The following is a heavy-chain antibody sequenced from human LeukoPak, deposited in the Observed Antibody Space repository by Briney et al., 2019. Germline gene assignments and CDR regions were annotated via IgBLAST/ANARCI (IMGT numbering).Heavy chain of an antibody. CDR1: GFTFEDYT. D-gene: IGHD3-22*01. CDR2: ISWDGTT. V-gene: IGHV3-43*01. Sequence: TGGSLRLSCVASGFTFEDYTMHWVRQAPGKTLEWVSLISWDGTTYYTDSVKGRFTISRDNSKNSLYLQMDTLRGEDTAFYYCVKDLSYESSGHVLEYWGQGTLVTVSS. CDR3: VKDLSYESSGHVLEY. J-gene: IGHJ4*02.